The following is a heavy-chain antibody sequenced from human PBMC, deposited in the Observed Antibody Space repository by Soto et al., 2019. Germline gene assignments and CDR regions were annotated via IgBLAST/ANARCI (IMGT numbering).Heavy chain of an antibody. CDR3: AKGLALMADH. Sequence: GGSLRLSCTDSGFSFNTYVTDWVRQAPGKGLEWVARILYDGSKEYYADPVKGRFTISRDNSKNTLYLQVDRLRVEDTAVYFCAKGLALMADHWGQGTPVTVSS. V-gene: IGHV3-30*18. CDR2: ILYDGSKE. J-gene: IGHJ4*02. CDR1: GFSFNTYV. D-gene: IGHD2-21*01.